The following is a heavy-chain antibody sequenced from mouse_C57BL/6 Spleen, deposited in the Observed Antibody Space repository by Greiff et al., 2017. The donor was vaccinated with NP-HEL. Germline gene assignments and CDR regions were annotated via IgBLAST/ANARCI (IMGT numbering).Heavy chain of an antibody. CDR2: ISSGGSYT. J-gene: IGHJ2*01. Sequence: EVHLVESGGDLVKPGGSLKLSCAASGFTFSSYGMSWVRQTPDKRLEWVATISSGGSYTYYPDSVKGRCTISRDNAKNTLYLQMSRLKSEDTAMYYCARSTTVSYYVDDWGHGTTLTVSS. CDR1: GFTFSSYG. V-gene: IGHV5-6*01. CDR3: ARSTTVSYYVDD. D-gene: IGHD1-1*01.